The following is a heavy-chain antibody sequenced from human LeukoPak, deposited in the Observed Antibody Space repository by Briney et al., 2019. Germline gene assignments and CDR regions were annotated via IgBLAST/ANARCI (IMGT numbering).Heavy chain of an antibody. D-gene: IGHD3-22*01. CDR3: ARENFFGYYYDSSGYYGGAFDI. CDR1: GFTFSSYA. Sequence: GGSLRLSCAASGFTFSSYAMHWVRQAPGKGLEYVSAISSNGGSTYYANSVKGRFTISRDNSKNTLYLQMGSLRAEDMAVYYCARENFFGYYYDSSGYYGGAFDIWGQGTMVTVSS. CDR2: ISSNGGST. V-gene: IGHV3-64*01. J-gene: IGHJ3*02.